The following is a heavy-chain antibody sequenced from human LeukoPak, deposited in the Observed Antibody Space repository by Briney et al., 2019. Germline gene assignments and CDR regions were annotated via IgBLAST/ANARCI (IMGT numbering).Heavy chain of an antibody. V-gene: IGHV3-21*01. CDR1: GFTFSSYS. J-gene: IGHJ4*02. CDR3: AKYYYDSSGYYYDDGDFDY. D-gene: IGHD3-22*01. CDR2: ISSSSSYI. Sequence: GGSLRLSCAASGFTFSSYSMNWVRQAPGKGLEWVSSISSSSSYIYYADSVKGRFTISRDNAKNSLYLQMNSLSAEDTAVYYCAKYYYDSSGYYYDDGDFDYWGQGTLVTVSS.